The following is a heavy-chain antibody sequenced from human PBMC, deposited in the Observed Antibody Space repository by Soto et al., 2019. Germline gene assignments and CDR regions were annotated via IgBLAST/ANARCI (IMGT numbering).Heavy chain of an antibody. V-gene: IGHV1-18*01. CDR1: GYTFTSYG. J-gene: IGHJ6*02. CDR3: ARAPRIAVASTRSIYYYGMDV. CDR2: ISAYNGNT. Sequence: ASVKVSCKASGYTFTSYGISWVRQAPGQGLEWMGWISAYNGNTNYAQKLQGRVTMTTDTSTSTAYMELRSLRSDDTAVYYCARAPRIAVASTRSIYYYGMDVWGQGTTVTVSS. D-gene: IGHD6-19*01.